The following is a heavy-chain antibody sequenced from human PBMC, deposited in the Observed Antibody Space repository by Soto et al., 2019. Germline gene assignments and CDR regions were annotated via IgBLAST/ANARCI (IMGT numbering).Heavy chain of an antibody. CDR3: ARELGDDFWSGYPPLALPDV. CDR1: GYSFTSYY. Sequence: ASVKVSCKASGYSFTSYYMHCVRLPPEQGLEWMGIINPSGGSTSYAQKFQGRVSMNRDTSTSTVYMELSSLRSEDTAVYYCARELGDDFWSGYPPLALPDVWGQGTTVTVSS. D-gene: IGHD3-3*01. J-gene: IGHJ6*02. CDR2: INPSGGST. V-gene: IGHV1-46*01.